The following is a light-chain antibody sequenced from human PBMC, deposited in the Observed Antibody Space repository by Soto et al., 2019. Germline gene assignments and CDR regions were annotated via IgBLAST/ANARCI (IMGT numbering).Light chain of an antibody. CDR2: DAA. J-gene: IGKJ2*01. Sequence: EIVLTQSPATLSLSPGERATLSCRASQSVGTFSACYQQKPGQAPTLLLYDAANRATGIPARCSSTGAATDVALPISSGEPEDFSVYYCQHRNNWPRTFGQGTKLDIK. CDR3: QHRNNWPRT. V-gene: IGKV3-11*01. CDR1: QSVGTF.